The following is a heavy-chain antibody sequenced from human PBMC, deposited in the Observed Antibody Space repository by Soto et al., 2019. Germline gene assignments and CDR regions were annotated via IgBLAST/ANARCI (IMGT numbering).Heavy chain of an antibody. Sequence: PSETLSLTCTVSGGSISSYYWSWIRQPPGKGLEWIGYIYYSGSTNYNPSLKSRVTISIDTSKNQFSLRLRSVTAADTAVYYCARADYEILTGSYAMDVWGQGTTVTVSS. CDR2: IYYSGST. J-gene: IGHJ6*02. CDR3: ARADYEILTGSYAMDV. V-gene: IGHV4-59*12. CDR1: GGSISSYY. D-gene: IGHD3-9*01.